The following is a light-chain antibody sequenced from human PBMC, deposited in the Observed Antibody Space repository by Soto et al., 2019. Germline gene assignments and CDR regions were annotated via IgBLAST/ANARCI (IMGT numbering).Light chain of an antibody. CDR3: SSYPARSTWV. V-gene: IGLV2-14*01. Sequence: QSALTQPASVSGSPGQSITISCTGTSSDVGGYNYVSWYQQHPGTSPKLMIYEVSNRPSGVSNRFSGSKSGNTASLIISGLQAEDEGDYSCSSYPARSTWVFGGGTKLTVL. CDR2: EVS. J-gene: IGLJ3*02. CDR1: SSDVGGYNY.